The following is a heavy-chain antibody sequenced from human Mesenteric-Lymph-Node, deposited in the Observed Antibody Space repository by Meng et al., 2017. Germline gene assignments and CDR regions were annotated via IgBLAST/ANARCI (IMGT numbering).Heavy chain of an antibody. CDR2: IYHSGST. Sequence: QGQLQGQGPGLVKHSETSSLTCAVAGGSISSSNWWSWVRQPPGKGLEWIGEIYHSGSTNYNPSLKSRVTISVDKSKNQFSLKLSSVTAADTAVYYCARAVYCGGDCYPFDYWGQGTLVTVSS. V-gene: IGHV4-4*02. J-gene: IGHJ4*02. CDR3: ARAVYCGGDCYPFDY. D-gene: IGHD2-21*02. CDR1: GGSISSSNW.